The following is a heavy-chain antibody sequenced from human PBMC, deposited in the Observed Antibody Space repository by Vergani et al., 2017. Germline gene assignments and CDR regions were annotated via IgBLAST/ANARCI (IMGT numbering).Heavy chain of an antibody. CDR1: GASIRSSNYY. CDR3: PEHSTLEWLVKLGCFAP. Sequence: QLQLQESGPGLVKPSATLSLTCSVSGASIRSSNYYWGWIRQPPGKGLEWIASIYYSGSTYYNPSLKSRVTISVDTSKNQFSLKLSSVTAADTAVYFCPEHSTLEWLVKLGCFAPWGRGILVTVSS. V-gene: IGHV4-39*01. CDR2: IYYSGST. J-gene: IGHJ5*02. D-gene: IGHD3-3*01.